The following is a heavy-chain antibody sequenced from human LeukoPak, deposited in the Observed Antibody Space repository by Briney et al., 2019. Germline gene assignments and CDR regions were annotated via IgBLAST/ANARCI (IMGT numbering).Heavy chain of an antibody. Sequence: SETLSLTCTVSGGSISSSDYYWGWIRQPPGKGLEWIGCIYYSGSTYYNPSLKSRVTISKDTSKNQFSVKVNSVTAADTAVYYWARRRWGSSNFDYWGQGTLVTVSS. CDR1: GGSISSSDYY. V-gene: IGHV4-39*01. CDR3: ARRRWGSSNFDY. D-gene: IGHD7-27*01. J-gene: IGHJ4*02. CDR2: IYYSGST.